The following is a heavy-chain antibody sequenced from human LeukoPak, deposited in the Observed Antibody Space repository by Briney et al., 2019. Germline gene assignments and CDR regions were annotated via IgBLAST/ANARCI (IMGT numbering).Heavy chain of an antibody. CDR2: INHSGST. Sequence: SETLSLTCAVYGGSFSGYYWSWIRQPPGKGLEWIGEINHSGSTNYNPSLKSRVTISVDTSKNQFSLKLSSVTAADTAVYYCARGLKTLTRWYDYWGQGTLVTVSS. CDR1: GGSFSGYY. CDR3: ARGLKTLTRWYDY. V-gene: IGHV4-34*01. D-gene: IGHD4-23*01. J-gene: IGHJ4*02.